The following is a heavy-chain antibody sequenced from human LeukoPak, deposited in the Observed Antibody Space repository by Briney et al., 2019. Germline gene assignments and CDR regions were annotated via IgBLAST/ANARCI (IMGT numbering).Heavy chain of an antibody. J-gene: IGHJ5*02. CDR2: INPNSGGT. CDR3: ARNYDRSANRWFDP. Sequence: GASVKVSCKASGYTFTDYYIHWVRQAPGQGLEWMGWINPNSGGTNYAQKFQGRVTMTRDTSISTAYMEPSRLTSDDTAVYYCARNYDRSANRWFDPWGQGTPVTVSS. D-gene: IGHD3-22*01. CDR1: GYTFTDYY. V-gene: IGHV1-2*02.